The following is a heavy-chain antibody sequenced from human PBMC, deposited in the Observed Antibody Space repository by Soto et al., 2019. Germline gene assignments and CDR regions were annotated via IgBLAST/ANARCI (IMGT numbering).Heavy chain of an antibody. V-gene: IGHV4-59*01. D-gene: IGHD3-22*01. J-gene: IGHJ5*02. Sequence: SETLSLTCTVSGGSISSYYWSWIRQPPGKGLEWIGYIYYSGSTNYNPSLKSRVTISVDTSKNQFSLKLSSVTAADTAVYYCARAMYYYDSSGYSKYWFDPWGQGTLVTVSS. CDR3: ARAMYYYDSSGYSKYWFDP. CDR1: GGSISSYY. CDR2: IYYSGST.